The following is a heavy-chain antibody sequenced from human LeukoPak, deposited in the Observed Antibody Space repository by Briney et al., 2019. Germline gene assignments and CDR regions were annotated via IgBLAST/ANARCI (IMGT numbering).Heavy chain of an antibody. D-gene: IGHD5-24*01. Sequence: RSETLSLTCTVSGVSMSSYYWSWSRQPPGKGLEWIGYIYYSGSTKYNPSLKSRVTISVDTSKNQFSLKLSSVTAADTAVYYCARGARAGYNLEPFDYWGEGTLATVSS. CDR1: GVSMSSYY. V-gene: IGHV4-59*08. CDR2: IYYSGST. J-gene: IGHJ4*02. CDR3: ARGARAGYNLEPFDY.